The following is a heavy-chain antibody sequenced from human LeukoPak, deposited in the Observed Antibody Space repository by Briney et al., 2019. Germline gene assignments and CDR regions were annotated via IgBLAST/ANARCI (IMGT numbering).Heavy chain of an antibody. CDR2: IKHDGSEI. CDR1: GFLFSNYW. V-gene: IGHV3-7*05. CDR3: ARDEYFASDH. Sequence: GGSLRLSCAASGFLFSNYWMTWVRQTPGKGLEWVANIKHDGSEIDYVDSVKGRLTISRDNAKSSLYLQMNRLRAEDTAVYYCARDEYFASDHWGQGTLVTVSS. D-gene: IGHD2/OR15-2a*01. J-gene: IGHJ4*02.